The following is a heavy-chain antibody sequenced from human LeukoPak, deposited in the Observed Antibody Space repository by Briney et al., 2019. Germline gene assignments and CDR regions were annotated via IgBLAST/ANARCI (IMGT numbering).Heavy chain of an antibody. CDR1: GFSLSNYG. Sequence: GGSLRLSCAASGFSLSNYGMHWVRQAPGKGLEWVAALLYDGNTKHYADSVRGRFTISRDISKNTFYVQMNSLTVEDTAVYYCARDHRPEIQYYYMDVWGKGTTVAVSS. V-gene: IGHV3-33*01. CDR2: LLYDGNTK. J-gene: IGHJ6*03. D-gene: IGHD1-14*01. CDR3: ARDHRPEIQYYYMDV.